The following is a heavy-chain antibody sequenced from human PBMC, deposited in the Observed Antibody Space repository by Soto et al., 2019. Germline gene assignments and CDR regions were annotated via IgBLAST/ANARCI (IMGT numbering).Heavy chain of an antibody. D-gene: IGHD3-10*01. Sequence: PGGSLRLSCAASGFTFSSYDMHWVRQAPGKGLEWVAVISSDGSDKYYADSVKGRFTISRDNSKNTLYLQMNSLRGEDTAVYYCAKGPPFGPASGGMDVWGQGTTVTVSS. CDR1: GFTFSSYD. J-gene: IGHJ6*02. V-gene: IGHV3-30*18. CDR3: AKGPPFGPASGGMDV. CDR2: ISSDGSDK.